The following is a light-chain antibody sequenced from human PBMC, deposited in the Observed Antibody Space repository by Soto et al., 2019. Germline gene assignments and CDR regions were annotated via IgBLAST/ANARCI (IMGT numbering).Light chain of an antibody. CDR2: GAS. Sequence: EIVLTQSPGTLSLSPGERATLSCRASQSVSSSYLAWYQQKPGQAPRLLIYGASSRATGIPDRFSGSGSGTDFTLTISRLEPEDFAVYYCQQRYNWPWTFGQGTKVDIK. CDR3: QQRYNWPWT. CDR1: QSVSSSY. V-gene: IGKV3D-20*02. J-gene: IGKJ1*01.